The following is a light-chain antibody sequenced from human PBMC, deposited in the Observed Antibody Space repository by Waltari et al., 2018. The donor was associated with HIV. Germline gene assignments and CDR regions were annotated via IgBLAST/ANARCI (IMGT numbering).Light chain of an antibody. Sequence: QSILTQPASVSGYLGQSITISCTGPISDVRDYTTISVSWYQHHTGKVPKLLIYGVNDRPSGVSSRFSGSKSGNTASLTISGLQPEDEAVYYCSSYETGVTVTFGGGTKVTVL. J-gene: IGLJ2*01. CDR2: GVN. CDR1: ISDVRDYTTIS. V-gene: IGLV2-14*03. CDR3: SSYETGVTVT.